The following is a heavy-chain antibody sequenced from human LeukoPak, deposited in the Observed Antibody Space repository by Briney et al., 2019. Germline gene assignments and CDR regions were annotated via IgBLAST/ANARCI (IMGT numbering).Heavy chain of an antibody. V-gene: IGHV1-2*02. CDR1: GYTSTAYY. CDR3: ARDRVVRNGYYYSYYMDV. J-gene: IGHJ6*03. CDR2: VTPNSNGT. D-gene: IGHD2-15*01. Sequence: GASVKVSCKVSGYTSTAYYIHWVRQAPGQGLEWMGWVTPNSNGTNYAQKFQGRVTMTSDTSISTAYMELSRLTSDDTAVYYCARDRVVRNGYYYSYYMDVWGKGTTVTVSS.